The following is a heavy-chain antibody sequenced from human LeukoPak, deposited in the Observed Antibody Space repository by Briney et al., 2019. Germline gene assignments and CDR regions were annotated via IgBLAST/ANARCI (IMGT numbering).Heavy chain of an antibody. Sequence: KPSETLSLTCAVYGGSFSGYYWSWIRQPPGKGLEWIGYIYYSGSTNYNPSLKSRVTISVDTSKNQFSLKLSSVTAADTAVYYCAREWDGYFDYWGQGTLVTVSS. V-gene: IGHV4-59*01. CDR3: AREWDGYFDY. D-gene: IGHD1-26*01. J-gene: IGHJ4*02. CDR2: IYYSGST. CDR1: GGSFSGYY.